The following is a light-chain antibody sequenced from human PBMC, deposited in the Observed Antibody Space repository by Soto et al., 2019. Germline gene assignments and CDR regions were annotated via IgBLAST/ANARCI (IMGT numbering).Light chain of an antibody. Sequence: DVVMTQSPLSLPVTLGQPASISCRSSRSLVYSDGNAYLNWFHQRPGQSPRRLIYKASNRDSGVPDRFSGSGSGTDFTLHINRVEAEDVGVYYCMQGTPWPPTFGRGTRVEIE. J-gene: IGKJ1*01. CDR2: KAS. CDR3: MQGTPWPPT. CDR1: RSLVYSDGNAY. V-gene: IGKV2-30*01.